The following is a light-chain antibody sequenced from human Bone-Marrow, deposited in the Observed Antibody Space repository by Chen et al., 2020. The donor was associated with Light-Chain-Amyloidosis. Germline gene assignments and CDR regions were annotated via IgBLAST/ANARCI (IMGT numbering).Light chain of an antibody. J-gene: IGLJ2*01. CDR1: DLPTKY. CDR3: QSADSSGTDEVI. Sequence: SYELTQPPSVSVSPGQTARITCSGDDLPTKYAYWYQQKPGQAPVLVIHRDTERPSGISERFSGASSGTTCTCTISGVQAEDEADYHCQSADSSGTDEVIFGGGTKLTVL. V-gene: IGLV3-25*03. CDR2: RDT.